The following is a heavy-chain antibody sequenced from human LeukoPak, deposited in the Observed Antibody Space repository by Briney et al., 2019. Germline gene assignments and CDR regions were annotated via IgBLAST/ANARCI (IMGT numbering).Heavy chain of an antibody. J-gene: IGHJ4*02. Sequence: ASVKVSCKASGGTFSSYAISWVRQAPGQGLEWMGWISAYNGNTNYAQKLQGRVTMTTDTSTSTAYMELRSLRSDDTAVYYCARDLEWGDTAMVWGRGTLVTVSS. CDR2: ISAYNGNT. D-gene: IGHD5-18*01. V-gene: IGHV1-18*01. CDR1: GGTFSSYA. CDR3: ARDLEWGDTAMV.